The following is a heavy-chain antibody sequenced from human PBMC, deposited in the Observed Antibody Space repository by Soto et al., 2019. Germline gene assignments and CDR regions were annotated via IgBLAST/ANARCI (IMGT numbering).Heavy chain of an antibody. CDR2: IRDRGSGT. J-gene: IGHJ4*02. CDR1: GFPFSGYG. CDR3: AKGARRSPGGHGYNFAS. Sequence: PGGSLRLSWGGSGFPFSGYGMRWGRQAPGKGLEWGSGIRDRGSGTYYADSVKGRVTVSRGNSKNTLYLQMTSLRAEDTAVYYCAKGARRSPGGHGYNFASWAQGALVPVSS. V-gene: IGHV3-23*01. D-gene: IGHD5-12*01.